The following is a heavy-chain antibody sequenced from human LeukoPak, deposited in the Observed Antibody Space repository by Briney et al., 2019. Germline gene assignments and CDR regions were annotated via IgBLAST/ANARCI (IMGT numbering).Heavy chain of an antibody. J-gene: IGHJ5*02. CDR3: ARGRYYYGSGSYQGWFDP. CDR1: GGSFSGYY. Sequence: PSETLSLTCAVYGGSFSGYYWSWIRQPPGKGLEWIGEINHSGSTNYNPSLKSRVTISVDTSKNPFSLKLSSVTAADTAVYYCARGRYYYGSGSYQGWFDPWGQGTLVTVSS. D-gene: IGHD3-10*01. V-gene: IGHV4-34*01. CDR2: INHSGST.